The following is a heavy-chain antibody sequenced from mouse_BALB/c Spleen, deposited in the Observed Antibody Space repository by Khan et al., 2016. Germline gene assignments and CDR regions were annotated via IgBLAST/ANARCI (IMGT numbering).Heavy chain of an antibody. J-gene: IGHJ4*01. Sequence: QVQLQQSGAELAKPGASVKMSCKAPGYTFTSYWMHWVKQRPGQGLEWIGYINPSTGYTEYNQKFKDKATLTADKSSNTAYMQLSSLTSEDSAVYYCATSYYYGSSYYAMDYWGQGTSVTVAS. CDR2: INPSTGYT. V-gene: IGHV1-7*01. CDR3: ATSYYYGSSYYAMDY. D-gene: IGHD1-1*01. CDR1: GYTFTSYW.